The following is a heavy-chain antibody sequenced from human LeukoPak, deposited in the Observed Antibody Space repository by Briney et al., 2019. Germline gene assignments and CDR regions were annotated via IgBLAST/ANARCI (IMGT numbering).Heavy chain of an antibody. D-gene: IGHD3-10*01. J-gene: IGHJ1*01. CDR1: GVTFSRYG. CDR3: AKYTGSESRVLGAFQY. CDR2: ISYDGRNE. V-gene: IGHV3-30*18. Sequence: GGSLRLSSAVSGVTFSRYGVLWVRQPPGKGLEWVAVISYDGRNEYYADSVKGRATISRDNSKNTLYLQMKSLRAEDTAVYYCAKYTGSESRVLGAFQYWGQGTLVTVSS.